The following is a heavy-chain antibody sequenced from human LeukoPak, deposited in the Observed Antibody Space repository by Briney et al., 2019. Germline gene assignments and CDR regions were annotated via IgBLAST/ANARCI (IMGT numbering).Heavy chain of an antibody. Sequence: GASVKVSCKASGYTFTGYYMHWVRQAPGQGLEWMGWINPSSGGTNYAQKFQGRVTMTRDTSISTAYMELSRLRSDDTAVYYCARDLGGYARRPLDYWGQGTLVTVSS. CDR2: INPSSGGT. J-gene: IGHJ4*02. CDR1: GYTFTGYY. V-gene: IGHV1-2*02. CDR3: ARDLGGYARRPLDY. D-gene: IGHD5-12*01.